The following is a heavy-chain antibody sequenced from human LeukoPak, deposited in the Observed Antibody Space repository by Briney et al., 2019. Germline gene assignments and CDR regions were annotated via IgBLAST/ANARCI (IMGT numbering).Heavy chain of an antibody. D-gene: IGHD6-19*01. Sequence: SETLSLTCTVSGGSISSYYWSWIRQPAGKGLEWIGRIYTSGSTNCNPSLKSRVTISVDKSKNQFSLKLSSVTAADTAVYYCASDRGGAVAGYYYYYYMDVWGKGTTVTVSS. CDR1: GGSISSYY. V-gene: IGHV4-4*07. J-gene: IGHJ6*03. CDR2: IYTSGST. CDR3: ASDRGGAVAGYYYYYYMDV.